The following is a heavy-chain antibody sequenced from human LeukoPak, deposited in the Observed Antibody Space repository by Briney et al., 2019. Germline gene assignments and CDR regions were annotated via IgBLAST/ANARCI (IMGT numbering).Heavy chain of an antibody. Sequence: GGSLRLSCAASGFTFSSYSMNWVRQAPGKGLEWVSSISSSSSYIYYADSVKGRFTISRDNAKNSLYLQMNSLRAEDTAVYYCARDRGERRIGELLWSWGQGTLVTVSS. CDR1: GFTFSSYS. CDR3: ARDRGERRIGELLWS. J-gene: IGHJ4*02. D-gene: IGHD3-10*01. V-gene: IGHV3-21*01. CDR2: ISSSSSYI.